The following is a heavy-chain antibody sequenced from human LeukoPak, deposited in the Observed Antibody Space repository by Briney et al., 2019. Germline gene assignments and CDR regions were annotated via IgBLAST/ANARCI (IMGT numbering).Heavy chain of an antibody. CDR3: ATDNPPYCNGGSCYFD. D-gene: IGHD2-15*01. V-gene: IGHV1-2*02. CDR2: INPGTGGT. J-gene: IGHJ4*02. Sequence: GASVKVSCKAFSNYYIHWVRQAPGQGLEWMGWINPGTGGTNYAQKFQGRVNMTRDTSISTAYMDPSRLTSDDTAIYYCATDNPPYCNGGSCYFDWGQGTLVTVSS. CDR1: FSNYY.